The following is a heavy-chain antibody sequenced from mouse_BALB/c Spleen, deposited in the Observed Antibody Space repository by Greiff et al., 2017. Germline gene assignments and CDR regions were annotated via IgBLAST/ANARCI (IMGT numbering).Heavy chain of an antibody. CDR2: INPYNDGT. CDR1: GYTFTSYV. CDR3: ARLSYYGYSWYFDV. V-gene: IGHV1-14*01. D-gene: IGHD1-2*01. J-gene: IGHJ1*01. Sequence: EVQLVESGPELVKPGASVKMSCKASGYTFTSYVMHWVKQKPGQGLEWIGYINPYNDGTKYNEKFKGKATLTSDKSSSTAYMELSSLTSEDSAVYYCARLSYYGYSWYFDVWGAGTTVTVSS.